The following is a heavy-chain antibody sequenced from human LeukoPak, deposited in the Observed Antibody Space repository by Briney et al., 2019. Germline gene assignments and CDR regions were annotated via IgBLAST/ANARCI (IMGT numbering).Heavy chain of an antibody. Sequence: ASVTVSCKASGGTFNTFAISWVRQAPGQGLEWMGRIIPIVDIGKTAQTFQGRVTITADKSTSTGHMELTSLRSEDTAVYYCATDLNLGEFSLYAPFDYWGQGTLVTVSS. CDR3: ATDLNLGEFSLYAPFDY. CDR1: GGTFNTFA. J-gene: IGHJ4*02. CDR2: IIPIVDIG. V-gene: IGHV1-69*04. D-gene: IGHD3-16*02.